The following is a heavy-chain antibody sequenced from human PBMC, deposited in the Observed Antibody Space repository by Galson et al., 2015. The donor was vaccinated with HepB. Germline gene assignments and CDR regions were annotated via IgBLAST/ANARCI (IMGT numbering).Heavy chain of an antibody. D-gene: IGHD1-26*01. Sequence: SCKASGYTFTGCYMHWVRQAPGQGLEWMGWINPNSGGTNYAQKFQGWVTMTRDTSKNQFSLKLSSVTAADTAVYYCARSRELIGSSFDYWGQGTLVTVSS. CDR2: INPNSGGT. CDR3: ARSRELIGSSFDY. J-gene: IGHJ4*02. V-gene: IGHV1-2*04. CDR1: GYTFTGCY.